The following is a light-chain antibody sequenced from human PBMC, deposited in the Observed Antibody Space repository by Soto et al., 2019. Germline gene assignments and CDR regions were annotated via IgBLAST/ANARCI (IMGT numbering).Light chain of an antibody. J-gene: IGLJ2*01. Sequence: QSALTQPASVSGSPGQSITISCTGTSSDVGGYNYVSWYQQHPGKAPKLMIYDVSNRPSGVSNRFSGSKSGNTASLTISGLQAEDEADYYCSSYTSSSTLVXXGGTKVTVL. CDR1: SSDVGGYNY. CDR2: DVS. V-gene: IGLV2-14*01. CDR3: SSYTSSSTLV.